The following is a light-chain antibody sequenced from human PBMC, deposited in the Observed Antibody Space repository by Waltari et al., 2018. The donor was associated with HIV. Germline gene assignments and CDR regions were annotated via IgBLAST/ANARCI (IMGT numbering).Light chain of an antibody. Sequence: QSALTQPASVSGSPGQSITISCTGTSSNVGSDDLVSWYQQHPGEAPKLISYEFTKRPSGVSNRFPGSKSCNTASLTISGLQAEDEADYYCCSCPRSGIRYVFGTGTKVTVL. CDR3: CSCPRSGIRYV. J-gene: IGLJ1*01. V-gene: IGLV2-23*02. CDR1: SSNVGSDDL. CDR2: EFT.